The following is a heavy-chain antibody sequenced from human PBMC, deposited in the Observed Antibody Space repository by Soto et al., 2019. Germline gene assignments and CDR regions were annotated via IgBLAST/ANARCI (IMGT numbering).Heavy chain of an antibody. D-gene: IGHD3-16*02. CDR1: GVSISGTSYY. CDR2: IYYSGET. J-gene: IGHJ1*01. Sequence: KPSETLSLTCTVSGVSISGTSYYWGWIRQTPAKGLEWIGTIYYSGETFYNPSLKSRVTISIDTSKNHFSLNLTPVTAADTAIYYCARHGSFWGQGALVTVS. V-gene: IGHV4-39*01. CDR3: ARHGSF.